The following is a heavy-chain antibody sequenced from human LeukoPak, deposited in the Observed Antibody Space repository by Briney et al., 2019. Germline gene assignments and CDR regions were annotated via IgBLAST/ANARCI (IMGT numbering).Heavy chain of an antibody. V-gene: IGHV4-61*01. CDR3: ARDHFGSLDS. D-gene: IGHD3-10*01. CDR2: DYCGGNT. CDR1: GFSVTTDSYC. J-gene: IGHJ4*02. Sequence: PSETLSLTCTVSGFSVTTDSYCWGWIRQPPGKGLEWIGYDYCGGNTNYDPSLKRRVTISVDTSKNQFSLTLTSVTAADTDVYFCARDHFGSLDSWGQGILVTVSP.